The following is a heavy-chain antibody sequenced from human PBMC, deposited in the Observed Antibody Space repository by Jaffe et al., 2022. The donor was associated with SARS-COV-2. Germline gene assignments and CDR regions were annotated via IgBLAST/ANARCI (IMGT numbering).Heavy chain of an antibody. CDR3: AGDEDI. J-gene: IGHJ3*02. Sequence: QVQLVQSGAEVKKPGASVKVSCKASGNTFTSKGIHWVRQAPGQSLEWMGWISAGNGATKYSQKFQGRVTIARDTSASTVYMEVSSLRSEDTAVYYCAGDEDIWGQGTMVTVSS. V-gene: IGHV1-3*01. CDR2: ISAGNGAT. CDR1: GNTFTSKG.